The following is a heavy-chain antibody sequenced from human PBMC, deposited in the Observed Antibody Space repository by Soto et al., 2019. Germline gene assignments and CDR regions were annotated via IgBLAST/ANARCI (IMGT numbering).Heavy chain of an antibody. J-gene: IGHJ5*02. CDR2: INHSGST. V-gene: IGHV4-34*01. CDR1: GGSFSGYY. Sequence: SETLSLTCAVYGGSFSGYYWSWIRQPPGKGLEWIGEINHSGSTNYNPSLKSRVTISVDTSKNQFSLKLSSVTAADTAVYYCARDVEMATIAGTPWGQGTLVT. CDR3: ARDVEMATIAGTP. D-gene: IGHD5-12*01.